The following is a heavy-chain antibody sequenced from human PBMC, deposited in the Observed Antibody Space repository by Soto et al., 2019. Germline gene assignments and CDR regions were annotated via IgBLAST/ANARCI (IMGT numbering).Heavy chain of an antibody. CDR2: ISSDGRSE. J-gene: IGHJ4*02. Sequence: QVQLVETGGGVVQPGRSLRLSWAASGFMFSVYGMHWVRQTPGKGPEWVAVISSDGRSEFYADPVKGGFTISRDNPKSTVFLQMNSLRPEYTAISYSAKTIDTTSGVSSRGRGAVLDYWGRGTLVTVSS. V-gene: IGHV3-30*18. D-gene: IGHD2-2*01. CDR1: GFMFSVYG. CDR3: AKTIDTTSGVSSRGRGAVLDY.